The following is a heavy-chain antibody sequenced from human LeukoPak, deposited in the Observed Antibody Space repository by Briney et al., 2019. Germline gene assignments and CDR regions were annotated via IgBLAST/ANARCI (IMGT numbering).Heavy chain of an antibody. D-gene: IGHD2-2*01. CDR1: GFTFSSYS. CDR2: ISSSSSYI. V-gene: IGHV3-21*01. Sequence: GGSLRLSCAASGFTFSSYSMNWVRQAPGKGLEWVSSISSSSSYIYYADSVKGRFTISRDNAKNSLYLQMNSLRAEDTAVYSCARWDFVVVTSFDYWGQGTLVTVSS. CDR3: ARWDFVVVTSFDY. J-gene: IGHJ4*02.